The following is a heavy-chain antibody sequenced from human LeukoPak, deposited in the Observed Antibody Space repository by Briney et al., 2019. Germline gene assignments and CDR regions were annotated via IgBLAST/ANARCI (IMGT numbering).Heavy chain of an antibody. D-gene: IGHD2-2*03. Sequence: SETLSLTCTVSGGSISSYYWGWIRQPPGKGLEWIGSIYYSGSTYYNPSLKSRVTISVDTSKNQFSLKLSSVTAADTAVYYCARDGGYCSSTSCYLYYYYMDVWGKGTTVTVSS. V-gene: IGHV4-39*07. CDR3: ARDGGYCSSTSCYLYYYYMDV. CDR2: IYYSGST. CDR1: GGSISSYY. J-gene: IGHJ6*03.